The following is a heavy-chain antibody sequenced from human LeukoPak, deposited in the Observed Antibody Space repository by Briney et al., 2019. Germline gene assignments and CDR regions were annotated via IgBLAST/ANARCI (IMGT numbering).Heavy chain of an antibody. CDR2: ISSSGGAT. V-gene: IGHV3-23*01. CDR3: ANGGGSLFDY. CDR1: GFTFSNYA. Sequence: GGSLRLSCVASGFTFSNYAMYWVRQAPGKGLEWVSAISSSGGATYYADSVKGRFTISRDNSKNTLYLQMNSLRAEDTAIYYCANGGGSLFDYWGQGTLVTVSS. J-gene: IGHJ4*02. D-gene: IGHD2-15*01.